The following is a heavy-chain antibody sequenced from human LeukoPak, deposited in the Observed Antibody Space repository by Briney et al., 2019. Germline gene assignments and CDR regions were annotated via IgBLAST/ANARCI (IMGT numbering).Heavy chain of an antibody. CDR2: IIPIFGTA. V-gene: IGHV1-69*13. Sequence: SVKVSCKASGGTFSSYAISWVRQAPGQGLEWMGGIIPIFGTANYAQKFQGRVTITADETTSTAYMELSSLRSEDTAVYYCARGGYYQPLKYYFDYWGQGTLVTVSS. CDR3: ARGGYYQPLKYYFDY. D-gene: IGHD2-2*01. J-gene: IGHJ4*02. CDR1: GGTFSSYA.